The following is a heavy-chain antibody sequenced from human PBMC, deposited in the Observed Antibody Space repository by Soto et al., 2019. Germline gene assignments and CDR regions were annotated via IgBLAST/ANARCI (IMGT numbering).Heavy chain of an antibody. J-gene: IGHJ4*02. CDR1: GFSLKTSGVG. V-gene: IGHV2-5*02. D-gene: IGHD1-26*01. CDR3: AYRPATSGESY. CDR2: IYWDDDK. Sequence: QISLKESGPTLVKPTQTLTLTCNFSGFSLKTSGVGVGWIRQPPGKALEWLALIYWDDDKRYSPSLKNRLTIPKDTPKTQVVLTLTTMDPADPATYYCAYRPATSGESYWGPGTLFTVSS.